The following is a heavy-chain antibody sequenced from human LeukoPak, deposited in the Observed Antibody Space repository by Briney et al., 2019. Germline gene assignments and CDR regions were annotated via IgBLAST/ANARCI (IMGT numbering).Heavy chain of an antibody. CDR1: GGSISNNNYY. CDR3: ARDSYAAVGGYWFDP. D-gene: IGHD6-13*01. J-gene: IGHJ5*02. Sequence: SETLSLTCTVSGGSISNNNYYWSWIRQPPGKGLEWIGYIYDSGSTNYNPSLKSRVTISVDTSKNQFSLKLSSVTAADTAVYYCARDSYAAVGGYWFDPWGQGTLVTVSS. V-gene: IGHV4-61*01. CDR2: IYDSGST.